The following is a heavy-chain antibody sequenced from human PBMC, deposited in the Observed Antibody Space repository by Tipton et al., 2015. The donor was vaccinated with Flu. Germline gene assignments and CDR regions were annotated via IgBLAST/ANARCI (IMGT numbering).Heavy chain of an antibody. Sequence: TLSLTCTVSGDSMSSSYWNWIRQPPGKGLEWIGNVYYSGSSIYNPSLKSRVTISVDTSKKQFSLKLGSVSVADTAVYYCVRERRYSSRGAGKYYYHGMDVWGQGTTVVVSS. J-gene: IGHJ6*02. V-gene: IGHV4-59*01. CDR1: GDSMSSSY. D-gene: IGHD4-11*01. CDR2: VYYSGSS. CDR3: VRERRYSSRGAGKYYYHGMDV.